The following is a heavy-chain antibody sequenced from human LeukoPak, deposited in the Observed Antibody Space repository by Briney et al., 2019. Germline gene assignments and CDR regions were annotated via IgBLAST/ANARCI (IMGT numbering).Heavy chain of an antibody. Sequence: GGSLRLSCAASGFAFRNYWMHWVRQGPGKGLLWVSRINRDGRATSYADSVKGRFTISRENTKNSLYLQMNSLRAGDTAVYYCIRESNYYDSSTSPGYFDLWGRGTLVTVSS. V-gene: IGHV3-74*01. J-gene: IGHJ2*01. CDR3: IRESNYYDSSTSPGYFDL. CDR2: INRDGRAT. D-gene: IGHD3-22*01. CDR1: GFAFRNYW.